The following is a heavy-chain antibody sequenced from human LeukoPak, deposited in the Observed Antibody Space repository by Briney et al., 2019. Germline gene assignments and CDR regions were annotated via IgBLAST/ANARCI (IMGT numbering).Heavy chain of an antibody. V-gene: IGHV3-15*01. CDR2: IKSKTDGGTT. D-gene: IGHD3-22*01. Sequence: GGSLRLSCAASGFTFSNAWMSWVRQAPGKGREWVGRIKSKTDGGTTDYAAPVKGRFTISRDDSKTTLYLQMNSLKTEDTAVYYCTTTNYYDSSGYYPAYWGQGNLVTVSS. CDR1: GFTFSNAW. J-gene: IGHJ4*02. CDR3: TTTNYYDSSGYYPAY.